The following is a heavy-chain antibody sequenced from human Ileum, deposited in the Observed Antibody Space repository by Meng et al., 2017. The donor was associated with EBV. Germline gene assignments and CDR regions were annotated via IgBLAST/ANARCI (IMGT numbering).Heavy chain of an antibody. J-gene: IGHJ4*02. D-gene: IGHD2-8*01. CDR3: ARTGVGLAFDY. CDR2: IYHSGST. Sequence: QGQLRESGPGLVNASGTLSLTCGVSGDSMTNNNWWTWVRQPPGKGLEWIGEIYHSGSTNYNPSLQSRATISVDMSKKQFSLKLRSVTAADTAVYYCARTGVGLAFDYWGLGTLVTVSS. CDR1: GDSMTNNNW. V-gene: IGHV4-4*02.